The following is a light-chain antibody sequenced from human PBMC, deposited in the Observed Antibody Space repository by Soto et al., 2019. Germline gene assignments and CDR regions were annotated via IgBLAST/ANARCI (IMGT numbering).Light chain of an antibody. V-gene: IGKV3-20*01. CDR2: GVS. J-gene: IGKJ2*02. Sequence: EIVLTQSPGTLSLSPGERATLSCRASQSVTSSYLAWYQQKPGQAPRLLIYGVSSRATGIPDRFSGSGSGTDFSLTIRRLEPEDFAVYYCQQYRGTFGQGTKLEMK. CDR1: QSVTSSY. CDR3: QQYRGT.